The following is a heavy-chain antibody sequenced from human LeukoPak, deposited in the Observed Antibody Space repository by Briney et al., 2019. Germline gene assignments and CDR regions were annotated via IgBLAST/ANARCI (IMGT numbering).Heavy chain of an antibody. D-gene: IGHD3-9*01. CDR3: ARGSKYYDILG. J-gene: IGHJ4*02. CDR2: INHSGST. Sequence: PSETLSLTCAVYGGSFSGYYWSWIRQPPGKGLEWIGEINHSGSTNYNPSLKSRVTISVDTSKNQFSLELSSVTAADTAVYYCARGSKYYDILGWGQGTLVTVSS. V-gene: IGHV4-34*01. CDR1: GGSFSGYY.